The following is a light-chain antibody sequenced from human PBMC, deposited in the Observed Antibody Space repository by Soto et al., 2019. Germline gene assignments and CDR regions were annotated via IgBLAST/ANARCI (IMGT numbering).Light chain of an antibody. CDR2: DAS. CDR1: QSISGW. J-gene: IGKJ2*01. CDR3: QQYNRYSSFT. Sequence: DIQMTQSPSTLSASIGDRVTITCRASQSISGWLAWYQQKPGKAPKLLIYDASNLESGDPSRFSGSGSGTEFTLTISSLQPDDFATYYCQQYNRYSSFTFGQGTNLEIK. V-gene: IGKV1-5*01.